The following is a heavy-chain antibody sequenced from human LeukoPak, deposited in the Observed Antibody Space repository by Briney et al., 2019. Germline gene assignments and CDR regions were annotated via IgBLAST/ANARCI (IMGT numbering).Heavy chain of an antibody. J-gene: IGHJ4*02. Sequence: GGSLRLSCAASGFTVSSNYMSWVRQAPGKGLEWVSVIYSGGSTYYADSVKGRFTIYRDNSKNTLFLQMNSLRAEDTAVYYCARDGGSGTYGPFGYWGQGTLVTVSS. CDR1: GFTVSSNY. V-gene: IGHV3-53*01. D-gene: IGHD3-10*01. CDR3: ARDGGSGTYGPFGY. CDR2: IYSGGST.